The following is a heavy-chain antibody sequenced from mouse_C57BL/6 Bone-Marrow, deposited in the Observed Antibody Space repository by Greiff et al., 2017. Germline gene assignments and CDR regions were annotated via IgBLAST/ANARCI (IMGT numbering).Heavy chain of an antibody. J-gene: IGHJ1*03. Sequence: EVHLVESGGGLVQPKGSLKLSCAASGFTFNTYAMHWVRQAPGKGLEWVARIRSKSSNYATYYADSVKDRFTISRDDSQSMLYLQMNNLKTEDTAMYYCVRDRAVVATDWYFDVWGTGTTVTVSS. CDR2: IRSKSSNYAT. CDR3: VRDRAVVATDWYFDV. CDR1: GFTFNTYA. D-gene: IGHD1-1*01. V-gene: IGHV10-3*01.